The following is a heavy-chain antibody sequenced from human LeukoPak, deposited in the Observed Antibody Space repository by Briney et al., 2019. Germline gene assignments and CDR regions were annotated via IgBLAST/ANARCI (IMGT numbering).Heavy chain of an antibody. J-gene: IGHJ4*02. Sequence: GGSLSLSCSASGFTFSSYSMNWVRQAPRKGVEWVSCISSSSSYIYYADLVKGRFTISRDNAKNSLYLQMNSLRAEDTAVYYCARALWFGESYFDYWGQGTLVTVSS. CDR2: ISSSSSYI. V-gene: IGHV3-21*01. CDR1: GFTFSSYS. CDR3: ARALWFGESYFDY. D-gene: IGHD3-10*01.